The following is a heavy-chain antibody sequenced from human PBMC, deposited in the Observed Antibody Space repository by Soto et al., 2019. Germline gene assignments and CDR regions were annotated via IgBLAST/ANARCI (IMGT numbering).Heavy chain of an antibody. V-gene: IGHV3-72*01. Sequence: EVQLVESGGGLVQPGGSLRLSCAASGFTLSDHYMDWVRQAPGKGLEWVARSRNKDHSYSREYAASVKGRFTISRDDAKDSLYLQMSSLKAEDPAVYYCVRGHWSFDYWGQGTVVTVSS. CDR3: VRGHWSFDY. D-gene: IGHD2-8*02. CDR1: GFTLSDHY. J-gene: IGHJ4*02. CDR2: SRNKDHSYSR.